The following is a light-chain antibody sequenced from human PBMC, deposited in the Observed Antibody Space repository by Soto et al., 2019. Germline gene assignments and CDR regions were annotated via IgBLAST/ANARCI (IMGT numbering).Light chain of an antibody. CDR2: DDG. V-gene: IGLV3-21*02. J-gene: IGLJ2*01. CDR1: NIEIKS. CDR3: QVWDTTNPVI. Sequence: SYELTQPPSVSVAPGQTARITCGGNNIEIKSVHWYQQKPGQAPVLVVYDDGDRTTGIPERFSGSKSGNTATLTTSRVEAGDEADYYCQVWDTTNPVIFGGGTQRTAL.